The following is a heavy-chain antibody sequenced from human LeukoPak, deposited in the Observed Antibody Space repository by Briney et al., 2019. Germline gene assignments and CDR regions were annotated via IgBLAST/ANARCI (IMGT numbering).Heavy chain of an antibody. CDR1: GITFSNSW. Sequence: GGSLRLSCTTSGITFSNSWMSWVRQTPGKGLEWVATIRPDGSEGYYADSVRGRFTISRDNSKNSFYLQMSSLRAEDTGVFYCARDVAYSAFDYWGQGTLVTVSS. CDR2: IRPDGSEG. CDR3: ARDVAYSAFDY. D-gene: IGHD2-21*01. V-gene: IGHV3-7*01. J-gene: IGHJ4*02.